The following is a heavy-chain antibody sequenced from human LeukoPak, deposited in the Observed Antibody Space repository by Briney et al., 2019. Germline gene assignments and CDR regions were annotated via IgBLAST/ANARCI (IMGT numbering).Heavy chain of an antibody. D-gene: IGHD2-2*01. V-gene: IGHV1-2*02. CDR1: GYTFTGYY. CDR2: INPNSDGT. CDR3: ARVPAAKRWFDP. J-gene: IGHJ5*02. Sequence: GASVKVSCKASGYTFTGYYMHWVRQAPGQGLEWMGWINPNSDGTNYAQKFQGRVTMTRDTSISTAYMELSRLRSDDTAVYYCARVPAAKRWFDPWGQGTLVTVSS.